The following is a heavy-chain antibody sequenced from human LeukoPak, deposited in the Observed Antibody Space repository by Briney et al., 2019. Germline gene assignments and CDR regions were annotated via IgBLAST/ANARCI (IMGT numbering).Heavy chain of an antibody. D-gene: IGHD6-13*01. CDR2: IHTSGST. CDR3: ARDYISGSSWSKGYGMDV. CDR1: GGSISSGSYY. J-gene: IGHJ6*02. V-gene: IGHV4-61*02. Sequence: SQTLSLTCTVSGGSISSGSYYWSWIRQPAGKELEWIGRIHTSGSTNYNPSLKSRVTISVDTSKNQFSLKLSSVTAADTAVYYCARDYISGSSWSKGYGMDVWGQGTTVTVSS.